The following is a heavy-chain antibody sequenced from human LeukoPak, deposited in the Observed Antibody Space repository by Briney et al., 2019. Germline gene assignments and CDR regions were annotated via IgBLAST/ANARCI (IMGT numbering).Heavy chain of an antibody. CDR3: ARISGGVPAAHFDY. V-gene: IGHV3-11*01. Sequence: PGGSLRLSCAASGFTFSDYYMSWIRQAPGKGLEWVSYISSSGSTIYYADSVKGRFTISRDDAKNSLYLQMNSLRAEDRAVYYCARISGGVPAAHFDYWGQGALVTVSS. CDR2: ISSSGSTI. J-gene: IGHJ4*02. CDR1: GFTFSDYY. D-gene: IGHD2-2*01.